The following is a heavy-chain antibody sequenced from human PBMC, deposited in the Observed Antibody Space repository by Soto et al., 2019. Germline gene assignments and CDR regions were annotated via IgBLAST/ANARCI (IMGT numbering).Heavy chain of an antibody. V-gene: IGHV4-4*02. CDR3: TANGFYSLDY. Sequence: SETLSLTCSISGESITNDRWWSWVRQSPGQGLEWIGEIYHSGRAHYNPSLKTRVIISVDKSKNSFSLTLSSVTAADTAVYYCTANGFYSLDYWGQGSLVTVSS. CDR2: IYHSGRA. D-gene: IGHD2-21*01. J-gene: IGHJ4*02. CDR1: GESITNDRW.